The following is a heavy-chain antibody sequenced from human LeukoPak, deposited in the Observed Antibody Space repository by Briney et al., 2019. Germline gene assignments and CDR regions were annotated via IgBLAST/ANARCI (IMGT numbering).Heavy chain of an antibody. V-gene: IGHV7-4-1*02. CDR2: INTNTGNP. Sequence: ASVKVSCKASGYTFTSYAMNWVGQAPGQGLEWMGWINTNTGNPTYAQGFTGRFVFSLDTSVSTAYLQISSLKAEDTAVYYCARDKMVRGRVPMDVWGKGTTVTVSS. J-gene: IGHJ6*04. D-gene: IGHD3-10*01. CDR1: GYTFTSYA. CDR3: ARDKMVRGRVPMDV.